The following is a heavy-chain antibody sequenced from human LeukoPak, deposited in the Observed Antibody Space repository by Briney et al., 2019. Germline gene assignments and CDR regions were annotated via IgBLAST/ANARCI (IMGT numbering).Heavy chain of an antibody. CDR2: ISGSGDRT. D-gene: IGHD2-21*01. V-gene: IGHV3-23*01. CDR1: GFTFSSHA. Sequence: GGSLRLSCAASGFTFSSHAMSWVRQAPGKGLEWVSSISGSGDRTYYADSVKGRLTISTDNSKKTVYVQVNSLRADDTAVYYCLRKVIVATNYFDLWGGGPRVSVS. J-gene: IGHJ4*02. CDR3: LRKVIVATNYFDL.